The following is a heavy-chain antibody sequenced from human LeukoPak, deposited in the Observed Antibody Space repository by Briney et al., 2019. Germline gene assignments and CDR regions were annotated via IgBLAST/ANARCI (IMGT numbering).Heavy chain of an antibody. D-gene: IGHD6-13*01. CDR2: IKQDGSEK. Sequence: GGSLRLSCAASGFTFSSYAMSWVRQAPGKGLEWVANIKQDGSEKYYVDSVKGRFTISRDNAKNSLYLQMNSLRAENTAVYYCARGTTYSSSWYYWGQGTLVTVSS. J-gene: IGHJ4*02. CDR3: ARGTTYSSSWYY. CDR1: GFTFSSYA. V-gene: IGHV3-7*01.